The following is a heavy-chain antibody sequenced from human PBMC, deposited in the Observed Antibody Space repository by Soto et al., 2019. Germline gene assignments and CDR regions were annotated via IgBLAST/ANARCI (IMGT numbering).Heavy chain of an antibody. CDR1: GGSISSYY. J-gene: IGHJ6*02. Sequence: QVQLQESGPGLVKPSETLSLTRTVSGGSISSYYWSWIRQPAGKGLEWIGRIYTSGSTNYNPSLKSRVTMSVDTSKNQFSLKLSSVTAADTAVYYCARVRIAARTGAHGMDVWGQGTTVTVSS. CDR2: IYTSGST. V-gene: IGHV4-4*07. D-gene: IGHD6-6*01. CDR3: ARVRIAARTGAHGMDV.